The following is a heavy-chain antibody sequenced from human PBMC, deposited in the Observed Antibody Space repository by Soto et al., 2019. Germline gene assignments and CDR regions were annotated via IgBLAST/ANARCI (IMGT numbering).Heavy chain of an antibody. CDR2: IKSKTDGGTT. V-gene: IGHV3-15*07. CDR3: VSALYYDSSGYLIY. CDR1: GFTFSNAW. Sequence: GGSLRLSCAASGFTFSNAWMNWVRQAPGKGLEWVGRIKSKTDGGTTDYAAPVKGRFTISRDDSKNTLYLQMNSLKTEDTAVYYCVSALYYDSSGYLIYWGQGTLVTVSS. J-gene: IGHJ4*02. D-gene: IGHD3-22*01.